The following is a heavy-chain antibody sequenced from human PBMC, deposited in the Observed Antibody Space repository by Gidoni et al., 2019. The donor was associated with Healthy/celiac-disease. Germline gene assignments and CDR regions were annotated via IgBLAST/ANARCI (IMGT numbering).Heavy chain of an antibody. Sequence: EVQLVESGGGLVKPGGSLRLSCAASGFTFSSYSMNWVRQAPGKGLEWVSSISSSSSYIYYADSVKGRFTISRDNAKNSLYLQMNSLRAEDTAVYYCARDRESEYQLLSKMGCYYYGMDVWGQGTTVTVSS. D-gene: IGHD2-2*01. J-gene: IGHJ6*02. V-gene: IGHV3-21*01. CDR1: GFTFSSYS. CDR2: ISSSSSYI. CDR3: ARDRESEYQLLSKMGCYYYGMDV.